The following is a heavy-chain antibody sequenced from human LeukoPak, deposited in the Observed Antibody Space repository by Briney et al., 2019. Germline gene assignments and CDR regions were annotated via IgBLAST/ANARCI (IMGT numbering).Heavy chain of an antibody. Sequence: ASVKVSCKASRYTSTSYDTNWVRQAPGQGLDWMGWMNPNSGNTGYAQKFQGRVTMTRNTSISTAYMELSSLRSEDTAVYYCTRGDSCWAGCYMDVWGKGSTVTISS. CDR1: RYTSTSYD. CDR2: MNPNSGNT. D-gene: IGHD6-19*01. J-gene: IGHJ6*03. V-gene: IGHV1-8*01. CDR3: TRGDSCWAGCYMDV.